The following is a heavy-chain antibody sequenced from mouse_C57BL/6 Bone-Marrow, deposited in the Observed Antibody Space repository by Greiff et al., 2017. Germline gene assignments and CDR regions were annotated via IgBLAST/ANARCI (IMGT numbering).Heavy chain of an antibody. V-gene: IGHV5-6*01. CDR1: GFTFSSYG. CDR3: ARLTCPYYFDD. Sequence: EVTLVASGGDLVKPGGSLKLPCAASGFTFSSYGMSWVRQTPDKRLAWVATISSGGSYTYYHDSVKGRFTISRDNAKNTLYLQMSSLKSEDTAMYYCARLTCPYYFDDWGQGTTLTVSS. D-gene: IGHD4-1*01. J-gene: IGHJ2*01. CDR2: ISSGGSYT.